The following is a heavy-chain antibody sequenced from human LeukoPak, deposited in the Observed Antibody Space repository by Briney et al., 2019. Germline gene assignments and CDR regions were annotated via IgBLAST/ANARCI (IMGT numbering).Heavy chain of an antibody. Sequence: SETLSPTCTVSGGSISSYYWSWIRQPPGKGLEWIGYIYYSGSTNYNPSLKSRVTISVDTSKNQFSLKLSSVTAADTAVYYCARGPYSSSWYAKYYFDYWGQGTLVTVSS. CDR3: ARGPYSSSWYAKYYFDY. CDR1: GGSISSYY. J-gene: IGHJ4*02. D-gene: IGHD6-13*01. CDR2: IYYSGST. V-gene: IGHV4-59*01.